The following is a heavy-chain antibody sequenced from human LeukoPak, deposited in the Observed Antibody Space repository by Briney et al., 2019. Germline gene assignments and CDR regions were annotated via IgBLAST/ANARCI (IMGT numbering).Heavy chain of an antibody. Sequence: SETLSLTCTVSGGSISSYYWSWIRQPPGKGLEWIGYIYYSGSTNYNPSLKSRVTISVDTSKNQFSLKLSSVTAADTAVYYCARHPVAVAEFDYWGQGTLVTVSS. D-gene: IGHD6-19*01. V-gene: IGHV4-59*08. CDR2: IYYSGST. J-gene: IGHJ4*02. CDR1: GGSISSYY. CDR3: ARHPVAVAEFDY.